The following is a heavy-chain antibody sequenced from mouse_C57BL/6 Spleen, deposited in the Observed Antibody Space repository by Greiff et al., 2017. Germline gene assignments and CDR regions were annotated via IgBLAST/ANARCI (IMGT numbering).Heavy chain of an antibody. Sequence: EVQLVESGGGLVKPGGSLTLSCAASGFTFSSYAMSWVRQTPEKRLEWVATISDGGSYTYYPDTVKGRFTISRDNAKNTQYLYMRHRKSEDTATYYCSRDRDGYYVYFDDWGTGTTLTVSS. CDR2: ISDGGSYT. V-gene: IGHV5-4*01. CDR3: SRDRDGYYVYFDD. J-gene: IGHJ1*03. CDR1: GFTFSSYA. D-gene: IGHD2-3*01.